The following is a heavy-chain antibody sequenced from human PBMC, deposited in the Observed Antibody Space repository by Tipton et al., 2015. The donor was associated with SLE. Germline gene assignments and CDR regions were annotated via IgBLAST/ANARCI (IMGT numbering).Heavy chain of an antibody. CDR1: AFTFSNTA. Sequence: SLRLSCAASAFTFSNTAMSWVRQAPGKGLEWVSTISPSSATTYYADSLKGRSTISRDNSKKTLYLQMKSLRVDDTAVYYCSKNLSPDIAVSGDWGQGTLVTVSS. CDR3: SKNLSPDIAVSGD. D-gene: IGHD6-19*01. J-gene: IGHJ4*02. V-gene: IGHV3-23*01. CDR2: ISPSSATT.